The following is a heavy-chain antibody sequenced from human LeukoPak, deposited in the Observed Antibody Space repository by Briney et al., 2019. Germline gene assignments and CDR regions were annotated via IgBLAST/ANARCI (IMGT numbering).Heavy chain of an antibody. CDR3: ARGRRAPTYYFDS. CDR2: IYSGGST. J-gene: IGHJ4*02. V-gene: IGHV3-66*01. D-gene: IGHD2/OR15-2a*01. CDR1: GFTVSSNY. Sequence: GGSLRLSCAASGFTVSSNYMSWVRQAPGKGLEWVSVIYSGGSTYYADSVKGRFTISRDNSKNTLYLQMNSLRAEDTAVYYCARGRRAPTYYFDSWGQGTLVIVSS.